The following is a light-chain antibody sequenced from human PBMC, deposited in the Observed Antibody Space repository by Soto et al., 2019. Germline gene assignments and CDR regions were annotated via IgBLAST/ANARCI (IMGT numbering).Light chain of an antibody. CDR2: GAS. CDR1: QNVATN. V-gene: IGKV3-15*01. CDR3: QQYNNWPRT. J-gene: IGKJ1*01. Sequence: EILMTQSPATLSVSPGDRASLSCRASQNVATNLAWYQQKPGQAPRLLIYGASTRATGIPATFSGSGSGTEFTLTISSLQSEDFAVYYCQQYNNWPRTFSQGTKVEIK.